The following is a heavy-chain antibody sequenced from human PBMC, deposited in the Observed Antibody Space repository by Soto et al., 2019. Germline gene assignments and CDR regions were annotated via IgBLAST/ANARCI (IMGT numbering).Heavy chain of an antibody. Sequence: SETLSLTCTVSGGSISSYYWSWIRQPPGKGLEWIGYIYYSGSTNYNPSLKSRVTISVDTSKNQFSLKLTSVTAADTAVYYCARAKDYDFWSGYLLGTWGQGTLVTVSS. V-gene: IGHV4-59*01. D-gene: IGHD3-3*01. CDR2: IYYSGST. CDR3: ARAKDYDFWSGYLLGT. J-gene: IGHJ5*02. CDR1: GGSISSYY.